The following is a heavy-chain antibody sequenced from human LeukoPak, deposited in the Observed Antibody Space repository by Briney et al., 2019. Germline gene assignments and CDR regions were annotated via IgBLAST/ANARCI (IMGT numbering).Heavy chain of an antibody. Sequence: PSGTLSLTCAVYGGSFSGYYWSWIRQPPGKGLEWIGEINHSGSTNYNPSLKSRVTISVDTSKNQFSLKLSSVTAADTAVYYCAYSSSYFDYWGQGTLVTVSS. CDR3: AYSSSYFDY. CDR2: INHSGST. CDR1: GGSFSGYY. V-gene: IGHV4-34*01. D-gene: IGHD6-6*01. J-gene: IGHJ4*02.